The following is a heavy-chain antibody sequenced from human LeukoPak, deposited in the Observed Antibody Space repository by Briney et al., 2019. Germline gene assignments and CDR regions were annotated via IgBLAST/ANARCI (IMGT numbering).Heavy chain of an antibody. J-gene: IGHJ5*02. CDR2: INHSVST. Sequence: SETLSLTCAVYGGSFSGYYWSWIRQPPGKGLEWIGEINHSVSTNYNPSLNTRVTISVDTSKNQFSLNLSSVTAAAPPAHYCPRALTVLLWSGEPYPIHNSSAPCGQGTLVTASS. D-gene: IGHD3-10*01. V-gene: IGHV4-34*01. CDR1: GGSFSGYY. CDR3: PRALTVLLWSGEPYPIHNSSAP.